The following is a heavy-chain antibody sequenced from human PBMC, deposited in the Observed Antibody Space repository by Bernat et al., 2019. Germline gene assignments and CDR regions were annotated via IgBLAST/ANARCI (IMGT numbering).Heavy chain of an antibody. J-gene: IGHJ4*02. D-gene: IGHD6-6*01. CDR1: GFTFSTYA. Sequence: VQLVESGGGVVQPGRSLRLSCTASGFTFSTYAMHCVRQAPGKGLEWVAVISYDGIDKYYADSVKGRFTISRDNSKNTLFLQMNSLRPEDTAVYYCARDKGYSSSSGSLGYWGQGTLVTVSS. V-gene: IGHV3-30-3*01. CDR2: ISYDGIDK. CDR3: ARDKGYSSSSGSLGY.